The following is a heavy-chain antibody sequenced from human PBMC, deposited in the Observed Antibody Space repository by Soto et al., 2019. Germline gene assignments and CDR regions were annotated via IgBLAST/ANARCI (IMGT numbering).Heavy chain of an antibody. CDR1: GGSISSYY. D-gene: IGHD3-22*01. V-gene: IGHV4-59*01. CDR2: IYYSGST. J-gene: IGHJ6*02. Sequence: SETLSLTCTVSGGSISSYYWSWIRQPPGKGLEWIGYIYYSGSTNYNPSLKSRVTISVDTSKNQFSLKLSSVTAADTAVYYCARDFSGYPPNQWYYYYGMDVWGQGTTVTVSS. CDR3: ARDFSGYPPNQWYYYYGMDV.